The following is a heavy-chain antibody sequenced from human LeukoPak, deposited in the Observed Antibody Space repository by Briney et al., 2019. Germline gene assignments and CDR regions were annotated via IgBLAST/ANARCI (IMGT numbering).Heavy chain of an antibody. CDR3: GRPNPDSSGYYGSFDP. D-gene: IGHD3-22*01. V-gene: IGHV4-39*01. CDR1: GGSISSSSDY. Sequence: PSETLSLTCSVSGGSISSSSDYWGWVRQPPGKGLEWIGSIYHSETTYYNPSLKSRVIISVDTSKNQFSLKLNSATAADTAVYYCGRPNPDSSGYYGSFDPWGQGILVTVSS. CDR2: IYHSETT. J-gene: IGHJ5*02.